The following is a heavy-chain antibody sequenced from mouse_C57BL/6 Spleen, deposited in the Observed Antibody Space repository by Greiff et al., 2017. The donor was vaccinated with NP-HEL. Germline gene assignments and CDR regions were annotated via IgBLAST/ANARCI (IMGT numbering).Heavy chain of an antibody. CDR3: ARRTTVGFDY. CDR1: GYTFTNYW. Sequence: QVQLQQSGAELVRPGTSVKMSCKASGYTFTNYWIGWAQQRPGHGLEWIGDIYPGGGYTNYNEKFKGKATLTADKSSSTAYLQFSSLTSEDSAIYYCARRTTVGFDYWGQGTTLTVSS. V-gene: IGHV1-63*01. J-gene: IGHJ2*01. CDR2: IYPGGGYT. D-gene: IGHD1-1*01.